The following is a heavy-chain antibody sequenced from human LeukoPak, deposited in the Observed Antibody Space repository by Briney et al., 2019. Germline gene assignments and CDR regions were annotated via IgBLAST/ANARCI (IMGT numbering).Heavy chain of an antibody. CDR3: ARATVNYYGSGSYPLYYFDY. D-gene: IGHD3-10*01. J-gene: IGHJ4*02. V-gene: IGHV4-34*01. CDR1: GGSFSGYY. CDR2: INHSGST. Sequence: PSETLSLTCAVYGGSFSGYYWSWIRQPPGKGLEWIGEINHSGSTNYNPSLESRVTISVDTSKNQFSLKLSSVTAADTAVYYCARATVNYYGSGSYPLYYFDYWGQGTLVTVSS.